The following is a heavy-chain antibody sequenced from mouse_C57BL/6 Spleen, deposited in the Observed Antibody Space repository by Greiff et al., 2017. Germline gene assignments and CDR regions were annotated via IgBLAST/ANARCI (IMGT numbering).Heavy chain of an antibody. CDR1: GYTFTSYW. CDR3: AINYEVYFDY. CDR2: INPSSGYT. J-gene: IGHJ2*01. Sequence: VQGVESGAELAKPGASVKLSFKASGYTFTSYWMHWVKQRPGQGLEWIGYINPSSGYTKYNQKFKDKATLTADKSSSTAYMQLSSLTYEDSAVYYCAINYEVYFDYWGQGTTLTVSS. V-gene: IGHV1-7*01. D-gene: IGHD2-4*01.